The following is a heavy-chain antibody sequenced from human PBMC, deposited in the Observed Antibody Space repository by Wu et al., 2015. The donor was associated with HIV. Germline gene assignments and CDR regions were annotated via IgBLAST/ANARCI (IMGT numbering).Heavy chain of an antibody. V-gene: IGHV1-18*01. CDR3: ARQRAYSSGWYVYDY. CDR2: INPYTGLT. J-gene: IGHJ4*02. Sequence: QVQLVQSGAEVKKPGASVKVSCKASGYILTSYPIGWVRQAPGQRLEWMGWINPYTGLTKSAQKFQGRVTLTTDASTNTAYMELKNLRSDDTAIYYCARQRAYSSGWYVYDYWGQGALVTVSS. CDR1: GYILTSYP. D-gene: IGHD6-19*01.